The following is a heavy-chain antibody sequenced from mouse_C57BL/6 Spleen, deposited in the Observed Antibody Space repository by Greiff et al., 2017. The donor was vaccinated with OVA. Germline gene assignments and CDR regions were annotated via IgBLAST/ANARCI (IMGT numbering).Heavy chain of an antibody. CDR2: IRNKANGYTT. J-gene: IGHJ4*01. CDR3: ARYRVDAMDY. V-gene: IGHV7-3*01. D-gene: IGHD1-1*02. CDR1: GFTFTDYY. Sequence: EVQGVESGGGLVQPGGSLSLSCAASGFTFTDYYMSWVRQPPGTALEWLGCIRNKANGYTTEYSASVKGRFTISRDNSQSILYLQMNALRAEDSATYYCARYRVDAMDYWGQGTSVTVSS.